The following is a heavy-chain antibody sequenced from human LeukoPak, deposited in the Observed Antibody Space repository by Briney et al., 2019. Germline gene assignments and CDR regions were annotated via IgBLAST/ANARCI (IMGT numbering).Heavy chain of an antibody. CDR3: ARDYYDSSGGSWSDMAY. V-gene: IGHV3-30-3*01. CDR1: VFTFSSYD. J-gene: IGHJ4*02. D-gene: IGHD3-22*01. Sequence: QPGGSLRLSGADSVFTFSSYDMHWVHQAPGKGLEWVAVISYDGSNKYYADSVKGRFTISRDNSKNTLYLQMNSLRAEDTAVYYCARDYYDSSGGSWSDMAYWGQGTLVTVSS. CDR2: ISYDGSNK.